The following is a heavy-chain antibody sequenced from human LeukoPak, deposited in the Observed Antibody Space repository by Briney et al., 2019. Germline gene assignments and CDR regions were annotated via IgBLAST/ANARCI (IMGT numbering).Heavy chain of an antibody. CDR2: INQDGSEN. CDR1: GFTFGNYW. Sequence: PGGSLRLSCAASGFTFGNYWMSWVRQAPGRGLEWVANINQDGSENYNVDSVKGRFTISRDNTKNSLSLQMNSLRVEDMAVYYCARIGGSGWDVDYRGQGTLVTVSS. D-gene: IGHD6-19*01. J-gene: IGHJ4*02. CDR3: ARIGGSGWDVDY. V-gene: IGHV3-7*01.